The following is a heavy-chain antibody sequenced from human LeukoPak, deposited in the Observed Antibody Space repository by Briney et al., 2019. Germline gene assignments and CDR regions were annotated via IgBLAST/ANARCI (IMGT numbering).Heavy chain of an antibody. J-gene: IGHJ4*02. V-gene: IGHV3-48*01. D-gene: IGHD2-15*01. Sequence: PGGSLRLSCAASGFPLSSYSMNWVRQAPGMGLEWVSYISSSGSAIYYVDSVKGRFTVSRDNAKNSLFLQMNSPRAEDTAVYYCVRVKGSYFDYWGQGALVTVSS. CDR3: VRVKGSYFDY. CDR2: ISSSGSAI. CDR1: GFPLSSYS.